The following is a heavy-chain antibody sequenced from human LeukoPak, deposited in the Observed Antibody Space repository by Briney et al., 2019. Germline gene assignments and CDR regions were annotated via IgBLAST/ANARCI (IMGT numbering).Heavy chain of an antibody. Sequence: SETLSLTCTVSGGSINDYYWTWIRQAPGKGLEWIGYISNSGTTDYNPSLKSRVTMSVDTSNNEFSLRLTSVTAADTAVYYCARVVRGAVTSNCFDPWGQGTLVTVSS. D-gene: IGHD4-17*01. J-gene: IGHJ5*02. CDR2: ISNSGTT. CDR3: ARVVRGAVTSNCFDP. V-gene: IGHV4-59*01. CDR1: GGSINDYY.